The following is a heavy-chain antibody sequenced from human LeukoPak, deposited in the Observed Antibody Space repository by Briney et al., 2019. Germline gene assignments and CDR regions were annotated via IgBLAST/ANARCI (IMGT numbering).Heavy chain of an antibody. J-gene: IGHJ3*02. D-gene: IGHD3-22*01. CDR1: GDSIGSHY. CDR3: ARDYYDSRGEAFDI. V-gene: IGHV4-59*11. CDR2: IFYVGST. Sequence: SETLSLTCTVSGDSIGSHYWSWIRQPPGKGLEWIGYIFYVGSTNYNPSLKGRVTISVDTSKNQFSLKLNSVTAADTAVYYCARDYYDSRGEAFDIWGQGTMVTVSS.